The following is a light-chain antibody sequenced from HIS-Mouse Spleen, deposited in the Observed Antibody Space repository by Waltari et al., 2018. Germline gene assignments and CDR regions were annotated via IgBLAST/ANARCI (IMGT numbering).Light chain of an antibody. CDR1: QSVLYSSNNQNY. Sequence: DIVMTHSPDSLAVSLGERATINSNSSQSVLYSSNNQNYLAWYQQKPGQPPKLLIYWASTRESGVPDRFSGSGSGTDFTLTISSLQAEDVAVYYCQQYYSTPLTFGGGTKVEIK. CDR2: WAS. V-gene: IGKV4-1*01. CDR3: QQYYSTPLT. J-gene: IGKJ4*01.